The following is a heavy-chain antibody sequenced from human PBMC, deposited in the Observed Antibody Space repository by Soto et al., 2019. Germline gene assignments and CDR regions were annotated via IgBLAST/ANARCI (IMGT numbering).Heavy chain of an antibody. J-gene: IGHJ6*02. CDR2: ISGSGGST. D-gene: IGHD3-9*01. CDR3: AKDGHPTYYDILTGYFSYYGMDV. V-gene: IGHV3-23*01. Sequence: VGSLRLSCAASRFTFSSYAMSWVRQAPGKGLEWVSAISGSGGSTYYADSVKGRFTISRDNSKNTLYLQMNSLRAEDTAVYYCAKDGHPTYYDILTGYFSYYGMDVWGQGTTVTVSS. CDR1: RFTFSSYA.